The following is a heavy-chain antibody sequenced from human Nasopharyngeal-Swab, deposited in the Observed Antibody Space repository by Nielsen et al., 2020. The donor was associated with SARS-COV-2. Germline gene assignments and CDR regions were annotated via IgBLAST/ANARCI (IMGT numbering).Heavy chain of an antibody. CDR3: ARDRAYYYGSGSGGFDY. D-gene: IGHD3-10*01. Sequence: GGSLRLSCAASGFTFSSYWMSWVRQAPGKGLEWVANIKQDGSEKYYVDSVEGRFTISRDNAKNSLYLQMNSLRAEDTAVYYCARDRAYYYGSGSGGFDYWGQGTLATVSS. V-gene: IGHV3-7*05. J-gene: IGHJ4*02. CDR2: IKQDGSEK. CDR1: GFTFSSYW.